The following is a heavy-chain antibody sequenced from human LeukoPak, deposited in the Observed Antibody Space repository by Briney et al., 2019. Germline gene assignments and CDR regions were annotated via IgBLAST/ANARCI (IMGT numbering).Heavy chain of an antibody. CDR2: MNPNSGNT. V-gene: IGHV1-8*01. J-gene: IGHJ4*02. CDR1: GYTFTSYD. CDR3: ARAYYDSSGYLVWYFDY. D-gene: IGHD3-22*01. Sequence: VASVKVSCKASGYTFTSYDINWVRQATGQGLEWMGWMNPNSGNTGYAQKFQGRVTMTRNTSISTAYMELSSLGSEDTAVYYCARAYYDSSGYLVWYFDYWGQGTLVTVSS.